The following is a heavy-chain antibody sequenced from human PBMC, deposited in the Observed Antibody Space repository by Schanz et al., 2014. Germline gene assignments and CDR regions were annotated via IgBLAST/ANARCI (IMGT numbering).Heavy chain of an antibody. J-gene: IGHJ4*02. CDR1: GYIFINSG. D-gene: IGHD3-3*01. Sequence: QIQLVQSVPEVKKPGATVKVSCKASGYIFINSGISWVRQAPGQGLEWMGWISVYNHNKEYDQKFQGRVTMTADTSTSTAYMTLTDLRSDDTAVYYCARDRRFVDRDDLYYFDSWGQGTLVTVSS. CDR2: ISVYNHNK. CDR3: ARDRRFVDRDDLYYFDS. V-gene: IGHV1-18*01.